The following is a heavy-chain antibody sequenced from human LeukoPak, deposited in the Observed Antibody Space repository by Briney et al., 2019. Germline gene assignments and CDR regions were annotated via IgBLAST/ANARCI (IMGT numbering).Heavy chain of an antibody. CDR3: AKGYCRNTSCYAFEYYYGMDV. V-gene: IGHV6-1*01. J-gene: IGHJ6*02. Sequence: SQTLSLTSAISGDRVSINSAGWNCVRQSESSCLEWLGRTFFRSKWYKDYALSVKSRITINPDTSKNPFSLQLNPVTPEDTAVYYRAKGYCRNTSCYAFEYYYGMDVWGQGTTVTVSS. D-gene: IGHD2-2*01. CDR2: TFFRSKWYK. CDR1: GDRVSINSAG.